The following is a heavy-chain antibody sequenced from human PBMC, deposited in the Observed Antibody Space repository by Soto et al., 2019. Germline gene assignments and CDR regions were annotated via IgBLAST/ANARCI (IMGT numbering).Heavy chain of an antibody. CDR3: ARESYSFGRAFDI. CDR1: GGSINRDGYY. J-gene: IGHJ4*01. V-gene: IGHV4-31*03. CDR2: TNYRGTT. Sequence: QVHLQESGPGLVKPSQTLSLTCTVSGGSINRDGYYWSWIRQHPEKGLEWIGYTNYRGTTYYNPSLESRLIISVDTSKNQFSLQLTSVIAADTALYYCARESYSFGRAFDIWGHGTQVTVSS. D-gene: IGHD5-18*01.